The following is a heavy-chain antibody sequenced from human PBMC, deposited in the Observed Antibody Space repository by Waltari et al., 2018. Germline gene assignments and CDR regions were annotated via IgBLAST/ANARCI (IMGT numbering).Heavy chain of an antibody. CDR1: GFTFSSYW. D-gene: IGHD2-2*01. CDR2: MKGDGGGT. CDR3: TRTRYCSTTNCQVDWFDP. Sequence: EVQLVESGGGLVQPGGSLRLSCAASGFTFSSYWMHWVRQAPGKGLVWVSRMKGDGGGTSYAGSVKGRFTISRDNANNALYLQINSLRAEDTAVYYCTRTRYCSTTNCQVDWFDPWGQGTLVTVSS. V-gene: IGHV3-74*01. J-gene: IGHJ5*02.